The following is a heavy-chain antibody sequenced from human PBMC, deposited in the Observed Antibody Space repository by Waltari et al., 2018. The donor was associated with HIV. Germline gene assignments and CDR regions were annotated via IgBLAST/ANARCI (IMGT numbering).Heavy chain of an antibody. CDR1: GFHFSSYS. CDR3: ARAYGDFRVDC. J-gene: IGHJ4*02. D-gene: IGHD4-17*01. CDR2: ISPSSNTI. V-gene: IGHV3-48*04. Sequence: EVQLVESGGGLVQPGGSLSLSCAVSGFHFSSYSVIWVRQAPGNGLEWVSYISPSSNTIYYADSVKGRFTVSRDNAKNSLYLQMNSLRADDTAVYYCARAYGDFRVDCWGQGTLVTVSS.